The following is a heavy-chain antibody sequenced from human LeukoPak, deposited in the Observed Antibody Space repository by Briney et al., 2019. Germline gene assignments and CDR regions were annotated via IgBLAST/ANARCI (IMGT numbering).Heavy chain of an antibody. CDR1: GGCISSHY. D-gene: IGHD1-26*01. CDR3: AREGSRWVDFEF. CDR2: IHHSGST. J-gene: IGHJ4*02. Sequence: SETLSLTCTVSGGCISSHYCTWLRQPPGKGLEWIGYIHHSGSTNYNPSLKSRVTISLDTSKSQFSLKMTSVTAADTAVYYCAREGSRWVDFEFWGQGTLVTVSS. V-gene: IGHV4-59*11.